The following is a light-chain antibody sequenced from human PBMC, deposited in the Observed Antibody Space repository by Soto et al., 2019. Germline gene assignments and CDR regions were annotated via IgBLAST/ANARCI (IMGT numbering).Light chain of an antibody. CDR3: AAWDDSLSGGV. CDR2: RNN. V-gene: IGLV1-47*01. Sequence: QSVLTQPHSASGTPGQRVTISCSGSSSNIGSNYVYWYQQLPGTAPKLLIYRNNQRPSGVPDRFSGSKSGTSASLAISGLRSEDEADYYCAAWDDSLSGGVFGGGTKLTVL. J-gene: IGLJ2*01. CDR1: SSNIGSNY.